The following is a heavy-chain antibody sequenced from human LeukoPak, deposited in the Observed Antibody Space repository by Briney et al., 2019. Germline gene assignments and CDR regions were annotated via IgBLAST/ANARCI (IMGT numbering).Heavy chain of an antibody. V-gene: IGHV4-39*01. Sequence: SETLSLTCTVSGGSISSSSYYWGWIRQPPGKGLEWIGSIYYSGSTYYNPSLKSRVTISVDTSKNQFSLKLSSVTAADTAVYYCARQMIDYDFWSGYLDAFDIWGQGTMVTVSS. D-gene: IGHD3-3*01. CDR2: IYYSGST. J-gene: IGHJ3*02. CDR1: GGSISSSSYY. CDR3: ARQMIDYDFWSGYLDAFDI.